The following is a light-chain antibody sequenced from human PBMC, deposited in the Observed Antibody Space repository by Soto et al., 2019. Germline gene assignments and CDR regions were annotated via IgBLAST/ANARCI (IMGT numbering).Light chain of an antibody. Sequence: EIVMTQSPGTLSLSPGERSTLSCLASQSVSSSYLAWYQQKPGQAPRLLIYGASSRATGIPDRFSGSGSGTDFTLNISRLEPEDFAVYYCQQYGSSPTWTFGQWNKVDI. CDR2: GAS. CDR3: QQYGSSPTWT. V-gene: IGKV3-20*01. J-gene: IGKJ1*01. CDR1: QSVSSSY.